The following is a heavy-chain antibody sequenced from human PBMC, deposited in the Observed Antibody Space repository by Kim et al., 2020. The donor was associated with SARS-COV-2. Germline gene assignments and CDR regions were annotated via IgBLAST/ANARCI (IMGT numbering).Heavy chain of an antibody. CDR3: ARLRDGVTTFDF. Sequence: GGSLRLSCATSGFTFRRYWMSWVRQAPAKGLEWVASINPDGSATYSLGSVRGRFTISRDNAEDSLYLQMNSLRADDTALYYCARLRDGVTTFDFWGQGTLVTVSS. CDR2: INPDGSAT. D-gene: IGHD4-17*01. V-gene: IGHV3-7*01. CDR1: GFTFRRYW. J-gene: IGHJ4*02.